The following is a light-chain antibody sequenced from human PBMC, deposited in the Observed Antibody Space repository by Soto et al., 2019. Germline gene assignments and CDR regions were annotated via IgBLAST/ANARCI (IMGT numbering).Light chain of an antibody. J-gene: IGKJ1*01. Sequence: EIVMTQSPATLSVSPGERATLSCRASQSVSSNFACYHHKPGQAPRLLIYGASTRATGIPARFSGSGSGTEFTLTISSLQSEDFAVYYCQQYNNWPRTFGQGTKVEIK. V-gene: IGKV3-15*01. CDR3: QQYNNWPRT. CDR2: GAS. CDR1: QSVSSN.